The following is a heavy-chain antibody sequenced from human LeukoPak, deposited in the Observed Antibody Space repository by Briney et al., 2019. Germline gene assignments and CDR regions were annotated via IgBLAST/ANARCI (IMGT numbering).Heavy chain of an antibody. CDR2: ISAYNGNT. V-gene: IGHV1-18*01. Sequence: ASVKVSCKASGYTFTSYGISWVRHAPRQGLEWMGWISAYNGNTNYAQKLQGRVTMTTDTSTSTAYMELRSLRSDDTAVYYCARDRSRRAVGDYWGQGTLVTVSS. CDR1: GYTFTSYG. CDR3: ARDRSRRAVGDY. D-gene: IGHD3-10*01. J-gene: IGHJ4*02.